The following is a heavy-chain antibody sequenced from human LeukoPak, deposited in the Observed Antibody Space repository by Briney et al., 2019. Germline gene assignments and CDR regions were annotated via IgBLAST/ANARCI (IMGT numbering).Heavy chain of an antibody. J-gene: IGHJ3*02. CDR2: INHSGST. CDR1: GGSFSGYY. CDR3: ASAGGSGDDAFDI. V-gene: IGHV4-34*01. D-gene: IGHD3-10*01. Sequence: PSETLSLTCAVYGGSFSGYYWSWIRQPPGKGLEWIGEINHSGSTNYNPSLKSRVTISVDTSKNQFSLKLSSVTAADTAVYYCASAGGSGDDAFDIWGQGTMVTVSS.